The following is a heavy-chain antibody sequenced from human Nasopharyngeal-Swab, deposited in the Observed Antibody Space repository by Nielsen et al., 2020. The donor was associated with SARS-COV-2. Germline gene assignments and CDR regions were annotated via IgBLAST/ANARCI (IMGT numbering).Heavy chain of an antibody. CDR3: ARGRGYYDSSGYYFDY. CDR1: GGSISSYY. CDR2: IYYSGST. J-gene: IGHJ4*02. Sequence: GSLSLTCTVSGGSISSYYWSWIRQPPGKGLEWIGYIYYSGSTNYNPSLKSRVTISVDTSKNQFSLKLSSVTAADTAVYYCARGRGYYDSSGYYFDYWGQGTLVTVSS. D-gene: IGHD3-22*01. V-gene: IGHV4-59*13.